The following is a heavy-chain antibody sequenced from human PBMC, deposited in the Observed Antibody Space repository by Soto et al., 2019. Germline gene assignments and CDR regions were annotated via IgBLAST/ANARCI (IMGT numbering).Heavy chain of an antibody. CDR3: AKDRGITMVRGVIFLSGMDV. V-gene: IGHV3-23*01. CDR1: GFTFSSYA. D-gene: IGHD3-10*01. CDR2: ISGSGGST. Sequence: GGSLRLSCAASGFTFSSYAMSWVRQAPGKGLEWVSAISGSGGSTYYADSVKGRFTISRDNSKNTLYLQMNSLRAEDTAVYYCAKDRGITMVRGVIFLSGMDVWGQGTTVTVSS. J-gene: IGHJ6*02.